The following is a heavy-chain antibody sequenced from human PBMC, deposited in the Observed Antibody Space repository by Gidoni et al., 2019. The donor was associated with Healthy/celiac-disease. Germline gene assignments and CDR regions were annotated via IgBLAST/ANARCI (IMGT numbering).Heavy chain of an antibody. CDR2: IWYDGSNK. D-gene: IGHD5-12*01. Sequence: GFTFSSYGMHWVRQAPGKGLEWVAVIWYDGSNKYYADSVKGRFTISRDNSKNTLYLQMNSLRAEDTAVYYCARAIEMATILGYWGQGTLVTVSS. CDR3: ARAIEMATILGY. CDR1: GFTFSSYG. J-gene: IGHJ4*02. V-gene: IGHV3-33*01.